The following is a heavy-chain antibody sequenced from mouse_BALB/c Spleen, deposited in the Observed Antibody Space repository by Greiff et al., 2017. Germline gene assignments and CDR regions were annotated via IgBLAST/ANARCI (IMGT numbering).Heavy chain of an antibody. D-gene: IGHD2-10*02. CDR2: ISSGGSYT. CDR1: GFTFSSYG. Sequence: EVQLVESGGDLVKPGGSLKLSCAASGFTFSSYGMSWVRQTPDKRLEWVATISSGGSYTYYPDSVKGRFTISRDNAKNTLYLQMSSLKSEDTAMYYCARQGYGNYDGFDYWGQGTTLTVSS. V-gene: IGHV5-6*01. CDR3: ARQGYGNYDGFDY. J-gene: IGHJ2*01.